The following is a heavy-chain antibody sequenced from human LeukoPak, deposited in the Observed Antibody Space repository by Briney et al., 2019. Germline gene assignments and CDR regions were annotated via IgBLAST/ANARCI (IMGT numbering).Heavy chain of an antibody. CDR2: IHYSGST. CDR1: GGSFSSGSYY. V-gene: IGHV4-61*01. Sequence: SETLSLTCTVSGGSFSSGSYYWSWIRQPPGKGLEWIGYIHYSGSTNYSPSLRNRVTISVDTSKNQFSLRLSSMTAADTAVYFCARGFVDSSGWYDYFQHWGQGTLVTVSS. CDR3: ARGFVDSSGWYDYFQH. J-gene: IGHJ1*01. D-gene: IGHD6-19*01.